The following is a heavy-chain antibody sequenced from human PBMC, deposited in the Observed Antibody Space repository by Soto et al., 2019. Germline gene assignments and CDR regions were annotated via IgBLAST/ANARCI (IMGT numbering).Heavy chain of an antibody. V-gene: IGHV4-34*01. J-gene: IGHJ4*02. CDR3: ARGQDSSGPYYFDY. CDR2: INHSGST. CDR1: GGSFSGYY. D-gene: IGHD3-22*01. Sequence: QVQLQQWGAGLLKPSETLSLTCAVYGGSFSGYYWSCIRQPPGKGLEWIGEINHSGSTNYNPSLKSRVTISVDTSKNQFSLKLSSVTAADTAVYYCARGQDSSGPYYFDYWGQGTLVTVSS.